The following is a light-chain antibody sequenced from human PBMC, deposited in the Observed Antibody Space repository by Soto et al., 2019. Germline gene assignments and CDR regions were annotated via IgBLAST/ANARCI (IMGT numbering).Light chain of an antibody. J-gene: IGKJ5*01. CDR1: QGISNY. CDR3: QQLNSFPLT. Sequence: DIQLPESNSFLSASVGDRVTITCRASQGISNYLAWYQQKPGKAPKFLIYATSTLQSGVPSRFSGSGSGTEFTLTISSLQPEDFATYYCQQLNSFPLTFGGGTRLEIK. V-gene: IGKV1-9*01. CDR2: ATS.